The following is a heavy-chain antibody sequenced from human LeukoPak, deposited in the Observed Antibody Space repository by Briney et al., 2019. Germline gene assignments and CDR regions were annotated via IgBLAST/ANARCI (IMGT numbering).Heavy chain of an antibody. CDR3: ARAEYYDSSGYYLVEYYYYYYMDV. CDR1: GFTFSSYS. CDR2: ISSSSSYI. V-gene: IGHV3-21*01. J-gene: IGHJ6*03. Sequence: GGSLRLSCAASGFTFSSYSMNWVRQAPGKGLEGVSSISSSSSYIYYADSVKGRFTISRDNAKNSLYLPMNSLRAEDTAVYYCARAEYYDSSGYYLVEYYYYYYMDVWGKGTTVTVSS. D-gene: IGHD3-22*01.